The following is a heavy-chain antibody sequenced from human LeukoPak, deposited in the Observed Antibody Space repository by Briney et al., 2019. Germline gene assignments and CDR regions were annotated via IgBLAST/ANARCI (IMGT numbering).Heavy chain of an antibody. Sequence: GGTLRLSCAASGFTFSNAWMSWVRQAPGKGLEWVGRIKSKTDGGTTDYAAPVKGRFTISRDDSKNTLYLQMNSLKTEDTAVYYCTTGLGATTGSYYYYMDVWGKGTTVTVSS. D-gene: IGHD1-26*01. CDR1: GFTFSNAW. CDR3: TTGLGATTGSYYYYMDV. CDR2: IKSKTDGGTT. J-gene: IGHJ6*03. V-gene: IGHV3-15*01.